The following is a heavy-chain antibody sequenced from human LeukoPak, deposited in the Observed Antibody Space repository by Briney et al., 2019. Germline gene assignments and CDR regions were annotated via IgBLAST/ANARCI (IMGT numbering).Heavy chain of an antibody. Sequence: SETLSLTCTVSGYSISSGYYWGWIRQPPGKGLEWIGSIYHSGSTYYNPSLKSRVTMSVDTSKNQFSLKLSSVTAADTAVYYCARDRYYYDSSGYYIFDYWGQGTLVTVSS. CDR3: ARDRYYYDSSGYYIFDY. CDR2: IYHSGST. CDR1: GYSISSGYY. J-gene: IGHJ4*02. D-gene: IGHD3-22*01. V-gene: IGHV4-38-2*02.